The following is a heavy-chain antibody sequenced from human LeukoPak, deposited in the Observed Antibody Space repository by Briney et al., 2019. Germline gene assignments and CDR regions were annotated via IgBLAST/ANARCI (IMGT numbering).Heavy chain of an antibody. J-gene: IGHJ6*02. CDR3: ARSIVVVPAASKYNYGMDV. Sequence: SETLSLTCAVYGGSFSGYFWSWIRQPPGKGLEWIGEINHSGSTNYNPSLRSRISISVDTSKNQFSLSLRFVTAADTALYYCARSIVVVPAASKYNYGMDVWGQGTTVTVSS. D-gene: IGHD2-2*01. CDR1: GGSFSGYF. CDR2: INHSGST. V-gene: IGHV4-34*01.